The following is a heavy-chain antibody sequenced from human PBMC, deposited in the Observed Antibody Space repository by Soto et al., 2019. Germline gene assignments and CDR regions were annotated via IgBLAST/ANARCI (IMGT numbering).Heavy chain of an antibody. CDR3: ATDSPTTFSSYDFWSGLNLAFAP. CDR2: FDPEDGET. J-gene: IGHJ5*02. V-gene: IGHV1-24*01. D-gene: IGHD3-3*01. CDR1: GYTLTELS. Sequence: GASVKVSCKVSGYTLTELSMHWVRQAPGKGLEWMGGFDPEDGETIYAQKFQGRVTMTEDTSTDTAYMELSSLRSEDTAVYYCATDSPTTFSSYDFWSGLNLAFAPWGQGTLVTVSS.